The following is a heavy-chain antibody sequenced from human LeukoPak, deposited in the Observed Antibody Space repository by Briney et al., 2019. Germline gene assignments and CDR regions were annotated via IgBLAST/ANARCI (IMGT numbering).Heavy chain of an antibody. D-gene: IGHD5-18*01. J-gene: IGHJ6*02. CDR1: GGTFSSYT. Sequence: GASVKVSCKASGGTFSSYTISWVRQAPGQGLEWMGSIIPILGIANYAQKFQGRVTITADKSTSTAYMELSSLRSEDTAVYYCARQDTAMAYYYGMDVWGQGTTVTVSS. CDR2: IIPILGIA. CDR3: ARQDTAMAYYYGMDV. V-gene: IGHV1-69*02.